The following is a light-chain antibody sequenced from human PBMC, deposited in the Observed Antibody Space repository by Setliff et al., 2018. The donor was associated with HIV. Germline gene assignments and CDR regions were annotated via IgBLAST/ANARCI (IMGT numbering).Light chain of an antibody. J-gene: IGLJ1*01. V-gene: IGLV2-14*01. CDR1: SRDIGAFSF. Sequence: QSVLAQPASVSGSPGQSITIPCTGTSRDIGAFSFVSWYQHHPGRAPKLIIYDVSSRPSGISDRFSGSKSGNTASLTISGLQAEDEADYYCSSYSSISTLMFGTGTKVTVL. CDR3: SSYSSISTLM. CDR2: DVS.